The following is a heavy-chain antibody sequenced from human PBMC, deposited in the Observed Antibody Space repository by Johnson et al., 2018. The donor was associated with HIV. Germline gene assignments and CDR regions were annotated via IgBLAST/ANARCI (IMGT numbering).Heavy chain of an antibody. CDR1: GFTFSSYA. CDR2: ISGSGGST. J-gene: IGHJ3*02. D-gene: IGHD2-2*01. Sequence: GQLVESGGGLVQPGGSLRLSCAASGFTFSSYAMSWVRQAPGKGLEWVSAISGSGGSTYYADSVKGRFTISRDNSKNTLYLQMNSLRAEDTAVYYCAKDPGDCSSTSCYAFDIWGQGTMVTVSS. CDR3: AKDPGDCSSTSCYAFDI. V-gene: IGHV3-23*04.